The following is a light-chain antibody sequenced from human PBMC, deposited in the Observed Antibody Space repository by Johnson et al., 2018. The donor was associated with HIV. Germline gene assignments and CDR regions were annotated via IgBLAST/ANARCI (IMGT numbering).Light chain of an antibody. CDR2: DNN. CDR1: SSNIGNNY. CDR3: GTCDSSRSAEAV. V-gene: IGLV1-51*01. Sequence: QSVLTQPPSVSAAPGQKVTISCSGSSSNIGNNYVSWYQQLPGTAPKLLTYDNNKRPSGIPDRFSGSKSGSSSTPGITGLPPGAEASYYCGTCDSSRSAEAVFGSGTKVTVL. J-gene: IGLJ1*01.